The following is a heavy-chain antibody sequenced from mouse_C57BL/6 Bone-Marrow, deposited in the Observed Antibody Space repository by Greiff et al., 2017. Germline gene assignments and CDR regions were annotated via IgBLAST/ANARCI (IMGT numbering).Heavy chain of an antibody. CDR2: IYPRSGNT. J-gene: IGHJ3*01. CDR3: AASPSTVLTLFFAY. CDR1: GYTFTSYW. D-gene: IGHD2-2*01. Sequence: QVQLQQSGAELVRPGASVKLSCKASGYTFTSYWISWVKQRPGQGLEWIGEIYPRSGNTNYNEKFKGKATVTADKSTSTAYMDLRSLTSEDSAVYFCAASPSTVLTLFFAYWGHGPLVTVSA. V-gene: IGHV1-81*01.